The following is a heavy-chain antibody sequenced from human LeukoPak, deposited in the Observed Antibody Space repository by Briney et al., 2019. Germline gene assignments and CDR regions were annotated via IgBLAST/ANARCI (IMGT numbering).Heavy chain of an antibody. V-gene: IGHV4-59*01. CDR2: IYYSGST. CDR3: ARGDYDSSGYSPHNWLDP. CDR1: GGSISSYY. D-gene: IGHD3-22*01. Sequence: PSETLSLTCTVSGGSISSYYWSWIRQPPGKGLEWIGYIYYSGSTNYNPSLKSRVTISVDTSKNQFSLKLSSVTAADTAVYYCARGDYDSSGYSPHNWLDPWGQGTLVTVSS. J-gene: IGHJ5*02.